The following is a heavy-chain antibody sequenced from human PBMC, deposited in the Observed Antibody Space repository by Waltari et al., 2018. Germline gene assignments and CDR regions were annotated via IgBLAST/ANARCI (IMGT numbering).Heavy chain of an antibody. CDR3: ARGGPGVLLWFGFDP. J-gene: IGHJ5*02. CDR1: GFTFSSYA. V-gene: IGHV3-23*01. CDR2: ISGSGGST. D-gene: IGHD3-10*01. Sequence: EVQLLESGGGLVQPGGSLRLSCAASGFTFSSYAMSWVRQAPGKGLEWVSAISGSGGSTYDADSGKGRITISRYNSKNTLYLQMNSLRAEDTAVYYCARGGPGVLLWFGFDPWGQGTLVTVSS.